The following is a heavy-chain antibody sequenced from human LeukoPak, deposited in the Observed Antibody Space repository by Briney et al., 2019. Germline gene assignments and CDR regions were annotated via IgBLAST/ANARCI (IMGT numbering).Heavy chain of an antibody. CDR3: ARRGYGAGLYYFDY. J-gene: IGHJ4*02. CDR1: GGSISSYY. Sequence: SETLSLTCTVSGGSISSYYWSWIRQPPGKGLEWIGYIYTSGSTNYNPSLKSRVTISRDTSKNQYSLQLRSVTAADTAVYYCARRGYGAGLYYFDYWGQGTLVTVSS. CDR2: IYTSGST. V-gene: IGHV4-4*09. D-gene: IGHD3-10*01.